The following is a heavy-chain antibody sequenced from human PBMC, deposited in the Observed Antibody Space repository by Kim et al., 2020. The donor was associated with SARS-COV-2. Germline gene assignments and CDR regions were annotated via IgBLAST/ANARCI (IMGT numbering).Heavy chain of an antibody. CDR1: GFTFSSYS. V-gene: IGHV3-21*01. D-gene: IGHD3-10*01. Sequence: GGSLRLSCAASGFTFSSYSMNWVRQAPGKGLEWVSSISSSSSYIYYADSVKGRFTISRDNAKNSLYLQMNSLRAEDAAVYYCAREEGITMVRGVTLDALDIWDQGTMVTVSS. CDR2: ISSSSSYI. J-gene: IGHJ3*02. CDR3: AREEGITMVRGVTLDALDI.